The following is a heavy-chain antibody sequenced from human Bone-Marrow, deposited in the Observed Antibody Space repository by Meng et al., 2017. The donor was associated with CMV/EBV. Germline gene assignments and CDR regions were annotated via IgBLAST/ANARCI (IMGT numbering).Heavy chain of an antibody. V-gene: IGHV3-30*02. CDR3: AKDGPLSRVPVGIGADY. CDR1: GLTFSSYG. J-gene: IGHJ4*02. Sequence: GGSRRLSCAASGLTFSSYGMHWVRQDPGKGLEWVAITRYDGSNKNYVDSVKGRFTITRDNSKNTLYLQMNSLRVEVTDVDYCAKDGPLSRVPVGIGADYWGQGTLVTVSS. CDR2: TRYDGSNK. D-gene: IGHD6-13*01.